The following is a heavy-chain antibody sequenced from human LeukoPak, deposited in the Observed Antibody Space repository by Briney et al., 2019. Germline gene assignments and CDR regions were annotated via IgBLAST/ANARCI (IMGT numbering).Heavy chain of an antibody. CDR3: ARHQPYYDFWSGYYNGFNY. D-gene: IGHD3-3*01. Sequence: PGGSLRLSCAASGFTFSSYSMNWVRQAPGKGLEGVSYISSSSSTIYYADSVKGRFTISRDNAKNSLYLKMNSLRAEDTAVYYCARHQPYYDFWSGYYNGFNYWGQGTLVTVSS. J-gene: IGHJ4*02. V-gene: IGHV3-48*01. CDR1: GFTFSSYS. CDR2: ISSSSSTI.